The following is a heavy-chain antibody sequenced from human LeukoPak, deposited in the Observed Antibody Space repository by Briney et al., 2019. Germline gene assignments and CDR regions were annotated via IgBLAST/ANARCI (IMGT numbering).Heavy chain of an antibody. CDR1: GSSISNYY. CDR2: IYTSGGT. D-gene: IGHD3-22*01. V-gene: IGHV4-4*07. Sequence: SETLSLTCTVSGSSISNYYWGWIRQPAGKGLEWIGRIYTSGGTDYNPSLKSRVTMSVDTSKNHFSLKLTSVTAADTAMYYCERENRDYDGSGYYIRYWGRGTLVTVSS. J-gene: IGHJ4*02. CDR3: ERENRDYDGSGYYIRY.